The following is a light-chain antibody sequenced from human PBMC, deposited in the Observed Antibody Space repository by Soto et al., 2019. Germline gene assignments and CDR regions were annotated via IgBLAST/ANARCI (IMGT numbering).Light chain of an antibody. CDR3: MQATQYRPYT. J-gene: IGKJ2*01. CDR2: KDS. CDR1: QSLVHSDGNTY. Sequence: DIVLTQTPLSSPVTLGQPASISCRSSQSLVHSDGNTYLSWFHQRPGQTPRLLIDKDSNRFAGVPDRFSRSGAGTDFTLKISSVEAEDVGIYFCMQATQYRPYTFGQGTKLEIK. V-gene: IGKV2-24*01.